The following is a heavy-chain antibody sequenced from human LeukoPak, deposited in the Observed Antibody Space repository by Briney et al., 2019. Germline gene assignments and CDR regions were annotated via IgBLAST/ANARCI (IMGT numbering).Heavy chain of an antibody. D-gene: IGHD4-17*01. J-gene: IGHJ5*02. CDR1: GFTFSSFA. CDR2: ITGSHGRT. V-gene: IGHV3-23*01. CDR3: TKDPNGDYVGAFDP. Sequence: GGSLRLSCEASGFTFSSFAMTWVCQAPGKGLEWVSSITGSHGRTYNTDSVKGRFTISRDNSQNTLYLQMNSLRAEDTAVYYCTKDPNGDYVGAFDPWGQGTLVIVSS.